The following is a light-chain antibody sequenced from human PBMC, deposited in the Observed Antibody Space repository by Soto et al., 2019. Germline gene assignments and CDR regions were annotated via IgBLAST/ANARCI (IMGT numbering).Light chain of an antibody. Sequence: DVQITQSPSTLSASVGDRVTISCRASQNVFSRLAWYQQKPGKAPKALIFAAGNLQSGVPPRFSGSGSGTEFTLTISGLQPDDFASYYCKQYHTYYTFGQGTQVDIK. V-gene: IGKV1-5*01. CDR1: QNVFSR. CDR3: KQYHTYYT. CDR2: AAG. J-gene: IGKJ2*01.